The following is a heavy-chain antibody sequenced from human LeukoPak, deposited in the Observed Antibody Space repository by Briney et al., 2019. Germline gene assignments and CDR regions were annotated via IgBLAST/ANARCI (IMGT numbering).Heavy chain of an antibody. Sequence: ASVKVSCKPSGYTFTNYAIHWVRQAPGQGLEWMGWIGTGDGDTKYSQKFQGRVTITRDTSASTAYMDLRSLRSEDTAIYYCARDRYFPTPGTNDLYYYYYGMDIWGQGTTVTVSS. D-gene: IGHD3-16*02. CDR3: ARDRYFPTPGTNDLYYYYYGMDI. CDR2: IGTGDGDT. CDR1: GYTFTNYA. V-gene: IGHV1-3*04. J-gene: IGHJ6*02.